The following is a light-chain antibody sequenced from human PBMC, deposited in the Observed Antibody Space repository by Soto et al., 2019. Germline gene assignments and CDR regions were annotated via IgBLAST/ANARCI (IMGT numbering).Light chain of an antibody. CDR1: QSVSSN. CDR2: GAS. CDR3: QQYNNWPGT. V-gene: IGKV3-15*01. J-gene: IGKJ1*01. Sequence: EIGMTQSPVTLSVSPGERATLSCRASQSVSSNLAWYQQKPGQAPRLLIYGASTRATGIPARFSGSGSGTECTLTISSLQSEDFAVYYCQQYNNWPGTFGQGTKVEIK.